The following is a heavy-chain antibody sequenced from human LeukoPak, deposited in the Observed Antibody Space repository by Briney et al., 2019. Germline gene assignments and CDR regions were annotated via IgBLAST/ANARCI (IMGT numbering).Heavy chain of an antibody. CDR3: ARVKTSTNYYYYVMDV. J-gene: IGHJ6*02. D-gene: IGHD1-26*01. CDR2: IYYSGST. V-gene: IGHV4-59*01. Sequence: SETLSLTCTVSGGSISSYYWSWIRQPPGKGLEWIGYIYYSGSTNYNPSLKSRVTISVDTSKNQFSLKLSSVTAADTAVYYCARVKTSTNYYYYVMDVWGQGTTVTVSS. CDR1: GGSISSYY.